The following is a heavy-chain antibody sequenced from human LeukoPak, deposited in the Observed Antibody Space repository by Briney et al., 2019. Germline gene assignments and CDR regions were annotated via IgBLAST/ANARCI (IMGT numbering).Heavy chain of an antibody. D-gene: IGHD5-24*01. CDR3: ARDTEMATILSPIQFDY. Sequence: GGSLRLSCAASGFTFSSYSMNWVRQAPGKGLEWVSSISSSSSYIYYADSVKGRFTISRDNAKNSLYLQMNSLRAEDTAVYYCARDTEMATILSPIQFDYWGQGTLVTVS. V-gene: IGHV3-21*01. CDR1: GFTFSSYS. CDR2: ISSSSSYI. J-gene: IGHJ4*02.